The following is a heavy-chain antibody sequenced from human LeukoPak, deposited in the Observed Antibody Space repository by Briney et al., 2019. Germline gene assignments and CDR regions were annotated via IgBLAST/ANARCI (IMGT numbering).Heavy chain of an antibody. J-gene: IGHJ4*02. D-gene: IGHD1-1*01. CDR3: AKGFRIQMDN. CDR2: NT. V-gene: IGHV3-23*01. Sequence: GGSLRLSCAASRFTFNNYGMSWVRQAPGKGLEWVSANTYYADSVKGRFTISRDNSKNTLYLQMNSLRAEDTAVYYCAKGFRIQMDNWGQGTLVTVSS. CDR1: RFTFNNYG.